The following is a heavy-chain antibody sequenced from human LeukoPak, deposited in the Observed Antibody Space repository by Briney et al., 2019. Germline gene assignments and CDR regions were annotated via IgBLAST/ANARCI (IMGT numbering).Heavy chain of an antibody. Sequence: PGGSLRLSYATSGFTFSLYAMMWVRQAPGKGLEWVSTVFDSGSPTYYADSVKGRFTISRDNSKNTLYLQMNSLRAEDTAVYYCANTRRYCSGGSCYYWGQGTLVTVSS. CDR1: GFTFSLYA. J-gene: IGHJ4*02. V-gene: IGHV3-23*01. CDR3: ANTRRYCSGGSCYY. D-gene: IGHD2-15*01. CDR2: VFDSGSPT.